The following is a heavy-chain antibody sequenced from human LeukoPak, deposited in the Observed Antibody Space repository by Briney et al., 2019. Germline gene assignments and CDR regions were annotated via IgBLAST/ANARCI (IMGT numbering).Heavy chain of an antibody. Sequence: PSETLSLTCTVSGGSISSDYWNGIRQPPGKGLEWIGYIYYSGSATYNPSLNNRVTISVDRSKNQFSLRLSSVTAADTAVYYCARDPEMATPYYYGMDVWGQGTTVTVS. CDR3: ARDPEMATPYYYGMDV. D-gene: IGHD5-24*01. CDR2: IYYSGSA. CDR1: GGSISSDY. V-gene: IGHV4-59*01. J-gene: IGHJ6*02.